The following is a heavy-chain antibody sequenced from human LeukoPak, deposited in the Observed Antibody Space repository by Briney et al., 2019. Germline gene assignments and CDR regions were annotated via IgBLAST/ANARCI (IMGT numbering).Heavy chain of an antibody. CDR1: GFTFSSYN. CDR2: IKQDGSEK. J-gene: IGHJ4*02. CDR3: ARDRGYFY. D-gene: IGHD5-18*01. Sequence: GGSLRLSCAASGFTFSSYNMNWVRQAPGKGLEWVANIKQDGSEKYYLDSVKGRFTISRDNAKDSLYLQMNSLRAEDTAVYYCARDRGYFYWGQGTLVTVSS. V-gene: IGHV3-7*01.